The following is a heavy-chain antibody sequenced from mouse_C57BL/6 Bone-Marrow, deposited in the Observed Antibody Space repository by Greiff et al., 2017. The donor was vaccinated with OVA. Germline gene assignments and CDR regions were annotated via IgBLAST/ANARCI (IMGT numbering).Heavy chain of an antibody. CDR1: GFTFSSYG. CDR2: ISSGGSYT. Sequence: EVMLVESGGDLVKPGGSLKLSCAASGFTFSSYGMSLVRQTPDKRLEWVATISSGGSYTYYPDSVKGRFTISRDNAKNTLYLQMSSLKSEDTAMYYCARRGCKAYFDYWGQGTTLTVSS. D-gene: IGHD6-1*01. J-gene: IGHJ2*01. V-gene: IGHV5-6*02. CDR3: ARRGCKAYFDY.